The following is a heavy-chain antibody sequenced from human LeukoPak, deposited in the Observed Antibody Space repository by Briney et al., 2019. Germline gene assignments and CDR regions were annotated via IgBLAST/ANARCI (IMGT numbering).Heavy chain of an antibody. CDR3: ARDAWGNYYDSSGYYACWYFDL. J-gene: IGHJ2*01. Sequence: GGSLRLSCAASGFTFSSYSMNWVRQAPGKGLEWVSSISSSSSYIYYADSVKGRFTISRDNAKNSLYLQMNSLRAEDTAVYYCARDAWGNYYDSSGYYACWYFDLWGRGTLVTVSS. CDR2: ISSSSSYI. V-gene: IGHV3-21*01. CDR1: GFTFSSYS. D-gene: IGHD3-22*01.